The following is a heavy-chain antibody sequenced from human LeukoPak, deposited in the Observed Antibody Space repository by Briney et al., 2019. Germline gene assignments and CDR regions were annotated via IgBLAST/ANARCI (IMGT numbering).Heavy chain of an antibody. V-gene: IGHV4-34*01. D-gene: IGHD3-10*02. CDR2: INHSGST. CDR1: GGSFSGYY. J-gene: IGHJ1*01. Sequence: PSETLSLTCAVYGGSFSGYYWSWIRQPPGKGLEWIGEINHSGSTNYNPSLKSRVTVSVDTSKNQFSLKLSSVTAADTAVYYCASPKISMSEYFQHWGQGTLVIVSS. CDR3: ASPKISMSEYFQH.